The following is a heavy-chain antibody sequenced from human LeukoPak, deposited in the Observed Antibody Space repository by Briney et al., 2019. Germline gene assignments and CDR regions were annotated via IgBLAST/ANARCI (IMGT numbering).Heavy chain of an antibody. V-gene: IGHV3-48*03. CDR1: GFTFSSYE. Sequence: TGGSLRLSCAASGFTFSSYEMNWVRQAPGKGPEWVSYISSSGSTIYYADSVKGRFTISRDNAKNSLYLQMNSLRAEDTAVYYCARVGGIAASWGQGTLVTVSS. CDR3: ARVGGIAAS. CDR2: ISSSGSTI. J-gene: IGHJ5*02. D-gene: IGHD6-13*01.